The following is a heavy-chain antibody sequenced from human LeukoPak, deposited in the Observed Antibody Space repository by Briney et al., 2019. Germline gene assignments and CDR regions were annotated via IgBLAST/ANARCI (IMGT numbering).Heavy chain of an antibody. D-gene: IGHD5-18*01. CDR1: GYTFTSYA. V-gene: IGHV1-3*01. Sequence: ASVKVSCKASGYTFTSYAMHWVRQAPGQRLEWMGWINAGKGSTKYSQKFQGRVTITRDTSASTAYMELSSLRSEDTAVYYCARTTAMVTIFDYWGQGTLVTVSS. J-gene: IGHJ4*02. CDR2: INAGKGST. CDR3: ARTTAMVTIFDY.